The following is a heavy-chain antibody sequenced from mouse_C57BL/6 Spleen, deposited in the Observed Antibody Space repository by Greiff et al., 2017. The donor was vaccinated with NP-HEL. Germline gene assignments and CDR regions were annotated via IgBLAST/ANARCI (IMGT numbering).Heavy chain of an antibody. Sequence: VQLQQPGAELVRPGTSVKLSCKASGYTFTSYWMHWVKQRPGQGLEWIGVIDPSDSYTNYNQKFKGKATLTVDTSSSTAYMQLSSLTSEDSAVYYCAFITTVVEDYWGQGTTLTVSS. CDR1: GYTFTSYW. CDR2: IDPSDSYT. V-gene: IGHV1-59*01. CDR3: AFITTVVEDY. J-gene: IGHJ2*01. D-gene: IGHD1-1*01.